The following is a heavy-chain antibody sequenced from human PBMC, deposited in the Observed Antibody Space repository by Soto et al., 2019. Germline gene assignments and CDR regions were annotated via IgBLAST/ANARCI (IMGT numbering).Heavy chain of an antibody. CDR3: ARDESEYSYGYNY. J-gene: IGHJ4*02. Sequence: QVQLQQWGAGLLKPSETMSLICAVYGGSFRGYHWSWIRRPPGKGLEWIGEINHSGRTNYNPSLKSRVNISVDTSKNPFSLKLTSVTAADTAVYFCARDESEYSYGYNYWGQGTLVTVSS. CDR1: GGSFRGYH. V-gene: IGHV4-34*01. CDR2: INHSGRT. D-gene: IGHD5-18*01.